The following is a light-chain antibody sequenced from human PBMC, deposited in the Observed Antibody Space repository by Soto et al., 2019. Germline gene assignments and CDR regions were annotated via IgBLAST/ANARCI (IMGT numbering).Light chain of an antibody. J-gene: IGLJ1*01. Sequence: QSALTQPPSASGTPGQRVSISCSGSSSNIGSHPVNWYQQLPGTAPKLLLYGDNQRPSGVPDRFSGSKSGTSASLAISGLQSGDEAHYYCASWDNSLNGLYVFGTGTKVTVL. CDR2: GDN. V-gene: IGLV1-44*01. CDR1: SSNIGSHP. CDR3: ASWDNSLNGLYV.